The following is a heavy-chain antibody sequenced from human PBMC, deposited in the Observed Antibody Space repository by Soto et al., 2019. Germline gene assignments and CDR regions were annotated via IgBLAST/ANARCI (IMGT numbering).Heavy chain of an antibody. CDR3: AKDRAEVREWTPFDY. V-gene: IGHV3-30*18. CDR2: ISFDGHDQ. J-gene: IGHJ4*02. D-gene: IGHD3-3*01. Sequence: TGGSLRLSCAASGFPFSNYGMHWVRQAPGKGLEWMAVISFDGHDQDYADSVKGRFTISRDNSKNTLYLQMNSLRAEDTAVYYCAKDRAEVREWTPFDYWGQGTLVTVSS. CDR1: GFPFSNYG.